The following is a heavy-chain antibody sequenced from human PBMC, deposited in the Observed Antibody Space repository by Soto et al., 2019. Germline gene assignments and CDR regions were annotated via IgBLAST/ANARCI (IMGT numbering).Heavy chain of an antibody. CDR2: IIPIFGTA. CDR1: GGTFSSYA. Sequence: QVQLVQSGAEVKKPGSSVKVSCKASGGTFSSYAISWVRQAPGQGLEWMGGIIPIFGTANYAQKFQGRVTITADESTSTAYMELSSLRSEDTAVYYCARGDIVATIRYYYYGMDVWGQGTTVTVSS. V-gene: IGHV1-69*12. J-gene: IGHJ6*02. D-gene: IGHD5-12*01. CDR3: ARGDIVATIRYYYYGMDV.